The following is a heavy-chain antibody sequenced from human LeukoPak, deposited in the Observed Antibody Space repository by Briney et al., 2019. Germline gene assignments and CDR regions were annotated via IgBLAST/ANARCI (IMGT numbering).Heavy chain of an antibody. CDR3: AKGRGYTYGFDY. CDR1: GFTISSYA. Sequence: SLRLSCAASGFTISSYAMSWVRQAPGKGLEWVSTISVSGGSTNYADSVKGRFTISKDNSKNTLYLQMNSLRAEDTAVYYCAKGRGYTYGFDYWGQGTLVTVSS. D-gene: IGHD5-18*01. J-gene: IGHJ4*02. V-gene: IGHV3-23*01. CDR2: ISVSGGST.